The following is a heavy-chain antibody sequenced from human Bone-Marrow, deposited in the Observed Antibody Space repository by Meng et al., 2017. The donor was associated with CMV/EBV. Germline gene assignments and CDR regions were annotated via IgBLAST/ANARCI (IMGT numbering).Heavy chain of an antibody. D-gene: IGHD2-2*01. Sequence: SETLSLTCTVSGGSISSSSYYWGWIRQPPGKGLEWIGYIYYSGSTNYNPSLKSRVTISVDTSKNQFSLKLSSVTAADTAVYYCARVDRSPDYYPLLFQGAFDIWGQGTMVTVSS. V-gene: IGHV4-61*05. CDR1: GGSISSSSYY. CDR2: IYYSGST. J-gene: IGHJ3*02. CDR3: ARVDRSPDYYPLLFQGAFDI.